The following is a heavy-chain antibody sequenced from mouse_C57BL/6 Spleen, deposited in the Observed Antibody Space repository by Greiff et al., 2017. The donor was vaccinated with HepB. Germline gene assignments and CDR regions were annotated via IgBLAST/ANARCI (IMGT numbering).Heavy chain of an antibody. CDR3: ARNWDGKAWFAY. D-gene: IGHD4-1*01. J-gene: IGHJ3*01. V-gene: IGHV1-55*01. CDR1: GYTFTSYW. Sequence: QVQLQQPGAELVKPGASVKMSCKASGYTFTSYWITWVKQRPGQGLEWIGDIYPGSGSTNYNEKFKSKATLTVDTSSSTAYMQLSSLTSEDSAVYYCARNWDGKAWFAYWGQGTLVTVSA. CDR2: IYPGSGST.